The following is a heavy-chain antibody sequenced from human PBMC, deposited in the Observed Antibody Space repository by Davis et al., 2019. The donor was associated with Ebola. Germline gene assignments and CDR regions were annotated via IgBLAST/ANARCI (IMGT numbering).Heavy chain of an antibody. CDR1: GYTFTGYY. CDR2: INPNSGGT. Sequence: ASVKVSCKASGYTFTGYYMHWVRQAPGQGLEWMGRINPNSGGTNYAQKFQGRITMTRDTSISTAYMELSRLRSDDTAVYYCATGIAVAGTFEDYWGQGTLVTVSS. CDR3: ATGIAVAGTFEDY. D-gene: IGHD6-19*01. V-gene: IGHV1-2*06. J-gene: IGHJ4*02.